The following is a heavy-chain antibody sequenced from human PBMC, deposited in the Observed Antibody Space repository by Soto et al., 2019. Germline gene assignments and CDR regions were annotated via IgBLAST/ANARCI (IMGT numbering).Heavy chain of an antibody. CDR3: ARELGGWYCCPVAFDI. Sequence: GASVKVSCKASGYTFTSYGISWVRQAPGQGLEWMGWISAYNGNTNYAQKLQGRVTMTTDTSTSTAYMELRSLRSDDTAVYYCARELGGWYCCPVAFDIWGQGTMVTVSS. V-gene: IGHV1-18*01. CDR1: GYTFTSYG. J-gene: IGHJ3*02. D-gene: IGHD2-8*01. CDR2: ISAYNGNT.